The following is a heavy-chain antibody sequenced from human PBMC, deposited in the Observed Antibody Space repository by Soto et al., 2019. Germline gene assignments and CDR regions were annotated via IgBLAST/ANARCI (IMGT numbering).Heavy chain of an antibody. J-gene: IGHJ4*02. CDR1: GGSISSGGYY. D-gene: IGHD4-17*01. CDR2: IYYSGST. Sequence: QVQLQESGPGLVKPSQTLSLTCTVSGGSISSGGYYWSWIRQHPGKGLEWIGYIYYSGSTYYNPSLKSRVTISGDTVKNQYSRKLSSVTAADTAVYYCAILLGRGGDYAGFDYWGQGTLVTVSS. CDR3: AILLGRGGDYAGFDY. V-gene: IGHV4-31*03.